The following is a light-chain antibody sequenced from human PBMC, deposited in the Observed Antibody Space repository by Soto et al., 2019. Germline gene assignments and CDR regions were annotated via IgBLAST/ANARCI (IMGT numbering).Light chain of an antibody. CDR1: QSVSSSY. J-gene: IGKJ1*01. Sequence: EIVLTQSPGTLSLSPGERATLSCTASQSVSSSYLAWYQQKPGQAPRLLIYGASSRATGIPDRFSGSGSGTDFTLTISRLEPEDFEVYYCQQYGSSPRTFGQGTKVEIK. CDR2: GAS. V-gene: IGKV3-20*01. CDR3: QQYGSSPRT.